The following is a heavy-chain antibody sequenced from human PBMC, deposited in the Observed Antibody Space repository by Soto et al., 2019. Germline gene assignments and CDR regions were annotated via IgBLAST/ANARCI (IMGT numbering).Heavy chain of an antibody. CDR3: AKDSIPYSSSYDLDH. V-gene: IGHV3-23*01. J-gene: IGHJ4*02. D-gene: IGHD6-6*01. CDR1: GFSFSGYA. Sequence: PGGSLRLSCVASGFSFSGYAMSWVRQAPGKGLGWVSSITGTGVSIYYADSVRGRFTISRDNSKNTLYLQMSSLRAEDAARYYCAKDSIPYSSSYDLDHWGRGALVTVSS. CDR2: ITGTGVSI.